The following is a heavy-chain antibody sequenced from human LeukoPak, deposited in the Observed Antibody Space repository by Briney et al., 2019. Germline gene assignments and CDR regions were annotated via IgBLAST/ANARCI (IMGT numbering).Heavy chain of an antibody. Sequence: GESLKISCDGSGYXFTSNWICWVRQMPGKGLEWMGIIHPGDSDTRYSPSFQGQVTISADRSISTAYLQWSSLKASDTAMYFCARQDTGYTRPLDYWGQGTLVTVSS. CDR1: GYXFTSNW. CDR3: ARQDTGYTRPLDY. V-gene: IGHV5-51*01. J-gene: IGHJ4*02. CDR2: IHPGDSDT. D-gene: IGHD6-13*01.